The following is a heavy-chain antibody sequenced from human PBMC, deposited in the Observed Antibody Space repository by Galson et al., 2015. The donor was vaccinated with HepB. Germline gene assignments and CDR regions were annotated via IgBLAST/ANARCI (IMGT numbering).Heavy chain of an antibody. CDR2: IIPMFGVK. CDR1: GGAFSRSA. CDR3: ARLMGTAPT. D-gene: IGHD2-21*02. V-gene: IGHV1-69*13. J-gene: IGHJ4*02. Sequence: SVKVSCKASGGAFSRSAVSWVRQAPGQGLKWMGAIIPMFGVKKYAQKFQGRVTINADDSTSTAYMELSSLRSEDTAVYYCARLMGTAPTWGQGTLVTVSS.